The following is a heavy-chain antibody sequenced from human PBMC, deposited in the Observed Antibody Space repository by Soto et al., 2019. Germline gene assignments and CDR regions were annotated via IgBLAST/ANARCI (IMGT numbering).Heavy chain of an antibody. V-gene: IGHV3-30*18. CDR2: ISYDGSNK. J-gene: IGHJ4*02. Sequence: HPGGSLRLSCAASGFTFSSYGMHWVRQAPGKGLEWVAVISYDGSNKYYADSVKGRFTISRDNSKNTLYLQMNSLRAEDTAVYYCAQDGQWPYYFDYWGQGTLVNVSS. CDR3: AQDGQWPYYFDY. D-gene: IGHD6-19*01. CDR1: GFTFSSYG.